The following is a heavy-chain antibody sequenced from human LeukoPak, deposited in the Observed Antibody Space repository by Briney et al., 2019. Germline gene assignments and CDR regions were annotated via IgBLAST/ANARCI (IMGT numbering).Heavy chain of an antibody. CDR1: GFTFSDYY. D-gene: IGHD3-16*01. CDR3: ARDYVWAAAGTGYNWFDP. J-gene: IGHJ5*02. V-gene: IGHV3-11*05. Sequence: GGSLRLSCAASGFTFSDYYMSWIRQAPGKGLEWVSYISSSSSYTNYADSVKGRFTISRDNAKNSLYLQMNSLRAEDTAVYYCARDYVWAAAGTGYNWFDPWGQGTLVTVSS. CDR2: ISSSSSYT.